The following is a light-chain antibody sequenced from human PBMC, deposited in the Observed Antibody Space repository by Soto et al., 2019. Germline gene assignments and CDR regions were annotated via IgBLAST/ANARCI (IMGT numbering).Light chain of an antibody. CDR2: EVT. Sequence: QSVLTQPPSASGSPGQSVTISCTGTSSDVGAYDFVSWYQQHPGEAPKLMIYEVTKRPSGVPDRFSGSKSGNTASLTVSGLQTEYEADYYCSSFAKSNIFVFVTGTMV. CDR3: SSFAKSNIFV. V-gene: IGLV2-8*01. CDR1: SSDVGAYDF. J-gene: IGLJ1*01.